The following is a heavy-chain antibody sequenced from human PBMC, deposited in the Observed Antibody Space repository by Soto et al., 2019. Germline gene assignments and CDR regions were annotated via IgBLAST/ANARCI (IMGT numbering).Heavy chain of an antibody. CDR1: GFTVSSNY. CDR2: IYSGGST. V-gene: IGHV3-53*01. J-gene: IGHJ4*02. CDR3: GRGSGSYLFYF. D-gene: IGHD1-26*01. Sequence: GGSLRLSCAASGFTVSSNYMSWVRQAPGKGLEWVSVIYSGGSTYYADSVKGRFTISRDNSKNTLYLHMNSLRAEDTAVFYCGRGSGSYLFYFCGRGSLVIGSS.